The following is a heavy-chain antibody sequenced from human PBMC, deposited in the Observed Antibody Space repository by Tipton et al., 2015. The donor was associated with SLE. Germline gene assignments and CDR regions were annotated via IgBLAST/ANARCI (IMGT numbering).Heavy chain of an antibody. V-gene: IGHV4-4*08. Sequence: LRLSCTVSGGSISSHYWSWIRQPPGKGLEWIGYIYTSGSTNYNPSLKSRVTISVDTSKNQFSLKLSSVTAADTAVYYCARGTSGFDYWGQGTLVTVSS. CDR1: GGSISSHY. J-gene: IGHJ4*02. D-gene: IGHD3/OR15-3a*01. CDR2: IYTSGST. CDR3: ARGTSGFDY.